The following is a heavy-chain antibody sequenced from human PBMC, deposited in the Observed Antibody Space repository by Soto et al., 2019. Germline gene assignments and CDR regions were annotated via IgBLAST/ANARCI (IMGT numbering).Heavy chain of an antibody. D-gene: IGHD2-2*01. CDR3: ARGVVVPAARYYYYGMDV. Sequence: QVQLVQSGAEVKKPGSSVKVSCKASGGTFSSYTISWVRQAPGQGLEWMGRIIPILGIANYAQKFQGRVTITADKSTSTAYMELSSLRSADTDVYYCARGVVVPAARYYYYGMDVWGQGTTVTVSS. J-gene: IGHJ6*02. CDR2: IIPILGIA. CDR1: GGTFSSYT. V-gene: IGHV1-69*02.